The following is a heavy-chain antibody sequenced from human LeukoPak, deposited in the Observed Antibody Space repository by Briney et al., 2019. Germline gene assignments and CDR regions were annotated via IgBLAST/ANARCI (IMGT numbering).Heavy chain of an antibody. J-gene: IGHJ3*02. D-gene: IGHD6-19*01. Sequence: GGSLRLSCAGSGFTFSSYWMHGVRHAPGKGLVRGSRINNDGSSTNYADSVKGRFTISRDNAKNTLYLQMNSLRAEDTAVYYCARILVSGTRSFDIWGQGTMVTVSS. V-gene: IGHV3-74*01. CDR3: ARILVSGTRSFDI. CDR1: GFTFSSYW. CDR2: INNDGSST.